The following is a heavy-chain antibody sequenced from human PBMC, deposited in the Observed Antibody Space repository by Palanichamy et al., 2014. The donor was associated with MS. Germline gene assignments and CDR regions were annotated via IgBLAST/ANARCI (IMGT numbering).Heavy chain of an antibody. CDR2: IYSRGGT. CDR3: GRDGLVVPGGIQGMDV. CDR1: GDSISSGFYY. Sequence: QLQLQESGPGLVKPSATLSLTCTVSGDSISSGFYYWGRIRQPPGKGLEWIGSIYSRGGTYDNPSLKSRVTISLDTSKNQFSLNLTSVTAADTAVYYCGRDGLVVPGGIQGMDVWGQGTTVTVSS. J-gene: IGHJ6*02. V-gene: IGHV4-39*07. D-gene: IGHD3-22*01.